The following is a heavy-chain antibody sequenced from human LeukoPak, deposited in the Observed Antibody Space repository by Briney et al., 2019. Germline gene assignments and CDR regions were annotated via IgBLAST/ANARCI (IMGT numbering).Heavy chain of an antibody. J-gene: IGHJ2*01. CDR2: IKSKANGGTT. CDR1: GFTFDDYG. CDR3: TAGWYFDL. V-gene: IGHV3-15*01. Sequence: GGSLRLSCAASGFTFDDYGMSWVRQAPGKGLEWVARIKSKANGGTTDYAAPVKGSFTISRDDSKSTVYLQMNSLKTEDTAVYFCTAGWYFDLWGRGTLVTVSS.